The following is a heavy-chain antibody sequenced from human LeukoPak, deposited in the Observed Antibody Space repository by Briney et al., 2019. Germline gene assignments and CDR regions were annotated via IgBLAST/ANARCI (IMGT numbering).Heavy chain of an antibody. CDR3: ARTSDYGGNARVLDY. CDR1: GFTFSTYS. CDR2: ISSSSSYI. D-gene: IGHD4-23*01. Sequence: GGSLRLSCAASGFTFSTYSMNWVRQAPGKGLEWVSSISSSSSYIYYADSVKGRFTISRDNAKNSLYLQMNGLRAEDTAVYYCARTSDYGGNARVLDYWGQGTLVTASS. J-gene: IGHJ4*02. V-gene: IGHV3-21*04.